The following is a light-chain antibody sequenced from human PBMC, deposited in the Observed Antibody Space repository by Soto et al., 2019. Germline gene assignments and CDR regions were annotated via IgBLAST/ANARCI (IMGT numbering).Light chain of an antibody. Sequence: EIVMTQSPVTLSLSPGERATLSCRASQSVSSNLAWYQQKPGQAPRLLISGASTSATGIPGRFSGSGSGTEFTLTISSLQSEDFAVYYCQQYNNWPYTFGQGTKLEIK. CDR1: QSVSSN. CDR3: QQYNNWPYT. J-gene: IGKJ2*01. CDR2: GAS. V-gene: IGKV3-15*01.